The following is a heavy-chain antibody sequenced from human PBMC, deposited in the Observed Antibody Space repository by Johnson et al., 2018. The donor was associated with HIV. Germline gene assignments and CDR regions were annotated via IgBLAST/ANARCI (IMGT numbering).Heavy chain of an antibody. CDR3: AKGDYYDSRAAFDI. CDR1: GFTVSSNY. Sequence: VQLVESGGGLIQPGGYLRLSCAASGFTVSSNYMSWVRQAPGKGLEWVSYISSNGGNTYYADSVKGRFTISRDNSKNTLYLQMNSLRAEDTAVYYCAKGDYYDSRAAFDIWDQGTMVTVSS. J-gene: IGHJ3*02. V-gene: IGHV3-53*01. D-gene: IGHD3-22*01. CDR2: SSNGGNT.